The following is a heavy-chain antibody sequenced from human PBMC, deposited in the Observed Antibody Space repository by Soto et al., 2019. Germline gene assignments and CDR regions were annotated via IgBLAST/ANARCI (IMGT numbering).Heavy chain of an antibody. V-gene: IGHV4-30-4*01. D-gene: IGHD3-22*01. J-gene: IGHJ4*02. CDR2: IYYSGST. CDR3: ARDYYDSSGYDY. Sequence: SETRSLTCTVSGGSISSGDYYWSWIRQPPGKGLEWIGYIYYSGSTYYNPSLKSRVTISVDTSKNQFSLKLSSVTAADTAVYYGARDYYDSSGYDYWGRGTLVTVAS. CDR1: GGSISSGDYY.